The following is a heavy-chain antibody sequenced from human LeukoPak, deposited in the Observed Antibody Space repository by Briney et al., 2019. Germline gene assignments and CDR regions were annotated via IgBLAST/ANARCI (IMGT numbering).Heavy chain of an antibody. CDR1: GYTFTSYY. CDR2: INPSGGST. CDR3: ARVYSSGFIGY. D-gene: IGHD6-19*01. J-gene: IGHJ4*02. Sequence: ASVTVSCKASGYTFTSYYMHWVRQAPGQGLEWMGIINPSGGSTSYAQKFQGRVTMTRDTSTSTVYMELSSLRSEDTAVYYCARVYSSGFIGYWGQGTLVTVSS. V-gene: IGHV1-46*01.